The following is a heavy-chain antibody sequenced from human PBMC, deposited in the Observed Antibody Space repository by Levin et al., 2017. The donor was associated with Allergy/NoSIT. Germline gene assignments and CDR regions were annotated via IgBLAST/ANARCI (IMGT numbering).Heavy chain of an antibody. V-gene: IGHV4-59*01. J-gene: IGHJ5*02. Sequence: PSETLSLTCTVSGGSISSYYWSWIRQPPGKGLEWIGYIYYSGSTNYNPSLKSRVTISVDTSKNQFSLKLSSVTAADTAVYYCAGEMVVVAATYRWFDPWGQGTLVTVSS. CDR1: GGSISSYY. CDR3: AGEMVVVAATYRWFDP. CDR2: IYYSGST. D-gene: IGHD2-15*01.